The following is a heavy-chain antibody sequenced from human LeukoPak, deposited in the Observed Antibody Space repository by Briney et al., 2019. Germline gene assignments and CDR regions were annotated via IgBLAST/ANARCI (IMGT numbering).Heavy chain of an antibody. Sequence: GSLRLSCAASGFTFSSYWMSWVRQAPGKGLEWVANIKQDGSEKYYVDSVKGRFTIPRDNAKNSLYLQMNSLRAEDTAVYYCAREIVVVPVFDYWGQGTLVTVSS. CDR1: GFTFSSYW. J-gene: IGHJ4*02. V-gene: IGHV3-7*03. CDR2: IKQDGSEK. D-gene: IGHD2-2*01. CDR3: AREIVVVPVFDY.